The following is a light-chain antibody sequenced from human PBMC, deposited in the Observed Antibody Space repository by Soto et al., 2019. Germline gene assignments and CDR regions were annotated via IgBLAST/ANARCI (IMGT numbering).Light chain of an antibody. CDR1: QSVSSNY. CDR3: QQYGSSGT. Sequence: EIVLTQSPGTLSLSPGERATLSCRASQSVSSNYLNWFQQKPGQAPRLLIYGVSSRATGIPDRFSGSGSGTDFTLTISRLEPEDFAVYYCQQYGSSGTFGQGTKVDIK. CDR2: GVS. V-gene: IGKV3-20*01. J-gene: IGKJ1*01.